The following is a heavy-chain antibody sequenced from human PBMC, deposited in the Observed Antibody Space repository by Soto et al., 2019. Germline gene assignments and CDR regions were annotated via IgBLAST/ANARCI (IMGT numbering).Heavy chain of an antibody. CDR2: INHSGST. CDR3: ARALGVGLFDY. Sequence: QVQLQQWGAGLLKPSETLSLTCAVYGGSFSGYYWSWIRQPPGKGLEWIGEINHSGSTNYNPSLKSRVTISVDTSKNQCSLKLSSVTAADTAVYYCARALGVGLFDYWGQGTLVTVSS. D-gene: IGHD2-21*01. V-gene: IGHV4-34*01. CDR1: GGSFSGYY. J-gene: IGHJ4*02.